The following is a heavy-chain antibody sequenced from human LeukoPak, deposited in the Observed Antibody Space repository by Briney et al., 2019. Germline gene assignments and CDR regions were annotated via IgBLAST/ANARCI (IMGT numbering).Heavy chain of an antibody. CDR2: ISGSGSII. V-gene: IGHV3-48*03. CDR1: GFNFNNYG. J-gene: IGHJ5*02. CDR3: ARVYSPFSTWFDP. Sequence: GGSLRLSCAASGFNFNNYGMNWVRQAPGQGLEWISYISGSGSIIYDADSVKGRFTISRDNAKNSLYLQMNSLRAEDTAVYHCARVYSPFSTWFDPWGQGTLVTVSS. D-gene: IGHD1-26*01.